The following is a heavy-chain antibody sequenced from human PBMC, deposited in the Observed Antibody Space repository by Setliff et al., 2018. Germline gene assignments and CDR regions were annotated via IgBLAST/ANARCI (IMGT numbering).Heavy chain of an antibody. CDR3: AGSITMVRGGGMDV. Sequence: ASVKVSCKASGYTFTSYYMHWVRQAPGQGLEWMGIINPSGGSTSYAQKFQGRVTMARDTSTSTAYMELSSLRSEDTAVYYCAGSITMVRGGGMDVWGQGTTVTVSS. D-gene: IGHD3-10*01. CDR1: GYTFTSYY. V-gene: IGHV1-46*01. CDR2: INPSGGST. J-gene: IGHJ6*02.